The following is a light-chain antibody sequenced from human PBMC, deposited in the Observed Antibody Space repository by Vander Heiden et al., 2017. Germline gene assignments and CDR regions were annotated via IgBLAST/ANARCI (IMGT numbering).Light chain of an antibody. CDR2: WAS. J-gene: IGKJ4*01. Sequence: DIVMTQSPDSLAVSLGERATINCKSSQSVFYSSNSKNYLAWYQQKVGQPPKLLVYWASTRESGVPDRFSGSGSGTDFTLTISSLQAEDVAVYYCQQYYSTPPTFGGGTKVEIK. CDR3: QQYYSTPPT. CDR1: QSVFYSSNSKNY. V-gene: IGKV4-1*01.